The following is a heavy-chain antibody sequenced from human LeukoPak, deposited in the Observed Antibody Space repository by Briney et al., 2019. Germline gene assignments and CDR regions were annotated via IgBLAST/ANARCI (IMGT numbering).Heavy chain of an antibody. D-gene: IGHD6-25*01. J-gene: IGHJ4*02. CDR2: IYYSGST. CDR1: GGSISSYY. V-gene: IGHV4-59*01. CDR3: ARVGGRQRDY. Sequence: SETLSLTCTVSGGSISSYYWSWIRQPPGKGPEWIGYIYYSGSTNYNPSLKSRVTISVDTSKNQFSLKLSSVTAADTAVYYCARVGGRQRDYWGQGTLVTVSS.